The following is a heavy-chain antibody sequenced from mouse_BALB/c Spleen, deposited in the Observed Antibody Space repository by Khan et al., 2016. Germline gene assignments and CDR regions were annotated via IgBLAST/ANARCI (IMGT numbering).Heavy chain of an antibody. Sequence: VQLKQSGPELVKPGASVKISCKASGYSFIGYFMNWVMQSHGKSLEWIGRINPYNGDTFYNQKFKGKATLTVDKSSSTAHMELRSLASEDSAVYYCARDYGSPRGAMDYWGQGTSVTSSS. D-gene: IGHD1-1*01. CDR3: ARDYGSPRGAMDY. J-gene: IGHJ4*01. V-gene: IGHV1-20*02. CDR1: GYSFIGYF. CDR2: INPYNGDT.